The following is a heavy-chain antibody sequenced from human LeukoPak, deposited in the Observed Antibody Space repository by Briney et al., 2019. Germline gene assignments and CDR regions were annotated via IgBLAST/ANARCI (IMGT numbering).Heavy chain of an antibody. V-gene: IGHV1-8*01. Sequence: ASVKVSCKASGYTFTSYDINWVRQATGQGLEWMGWMNPNSGNTGYAQKFQGRVTMTRNTSISTAYMELRSLRSDDTAVYYCARNWGPTYYDFWSGYLSRGGFDYWGQGTLVTVSS. CDR3: ARNWGPTYYDFWSGYLSRGGFDY. CDR1: GYTFTSYD. D-gene: IGHD3-3*01. J-gene: IGHJ4*02. CDR2: MNPNSGNT.